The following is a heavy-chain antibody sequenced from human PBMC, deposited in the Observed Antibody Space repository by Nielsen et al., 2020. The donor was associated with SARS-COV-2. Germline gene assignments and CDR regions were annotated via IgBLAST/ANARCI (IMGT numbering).Heavy chain of an antibody. Sequence: SETLSLTCTVSGGSISSYYWSWIRQPPGKGLEWIGYIYYSGSTNYNPSLKSRVTMSVDTSKNQFSLKLSSVTAADTAVYYCARVGGYGDSVDFDYWSQGTLVTVSS. D-gene: IGHD4-17*01. V-gene: IGHV4-59*12. CDR2: IYYSGST. CDR3: ARVGGYGDSVDFDY. CDR1: GGSISSYY. J-gene: IGHJ4*02.